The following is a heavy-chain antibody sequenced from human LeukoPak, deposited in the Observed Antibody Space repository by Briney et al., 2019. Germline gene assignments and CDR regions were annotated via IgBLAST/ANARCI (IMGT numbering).Heavy chain of an antibody. D-gene: IGHD3-10*01. Sequence: GGSLRLSCAASGFTFSNAWMSWVRQAPGKGLEWVGRIKSKTDGGTTDYAAPVKGRFTISRDDSKNTLYLQMNSLKTEGTAVYQCTTKYTMVRGVIIGDYWGQGTLVTVSS. CDR1: GFTFSNAW. V-gene: IGHV3-15*01. CDR3: TTKYTMVRGVIIGDY. CDR2: IKSKTDGGTT. J-gene: IGHJ4*02.